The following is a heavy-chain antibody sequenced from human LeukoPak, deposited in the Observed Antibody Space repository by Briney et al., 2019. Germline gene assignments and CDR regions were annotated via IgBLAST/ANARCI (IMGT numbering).Heavy chain of an antibody. D-gene: IGHD3-9*01. J-gene: IGHJ4*02. CDR3: ARPLYILTGYNPPYELGY. V-gene: IGHV3-9*01. Sequence: GGSLRLSCAASGFIFEDYAMHWVRQAPGKGLEWVSGITWNSDSIVYADSVKGRFTISRDNAKNSLYLQMNSLRAEDTAVYYCARPLYILTGYNPPYELGYWGQGTLVTVSS. CDR1: GFIFEDYA. CDR2: ITWNSDSI.